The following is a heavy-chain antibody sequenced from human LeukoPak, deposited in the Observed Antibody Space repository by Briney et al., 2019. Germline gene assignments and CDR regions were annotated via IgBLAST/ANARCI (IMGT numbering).Heavy chain of an antibody. CDR3: AKDHLYCSGGSCYGVN. V-gene: IGHV3-23*01. CDR2: ISGDGAST. J-gene: IGHJ4*02. D-gene: IGHD2-15*01. Sequence: GGSLRLSCAASGFTFSFYAMDWVRQAPGKGLEWVSAISGDGASTYYAESVKGRFTISRDNSRNTLYLQMNSLRVEDTAVYYCAKDHLYCSGGSCYGVNWGQGTLVTVSS. CDR1: GFTFSFYA.